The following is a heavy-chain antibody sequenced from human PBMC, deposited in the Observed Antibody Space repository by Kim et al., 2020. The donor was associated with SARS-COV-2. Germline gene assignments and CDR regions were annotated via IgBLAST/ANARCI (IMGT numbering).Heavy chain of an antibody. CDR2: IYHSGTT. CDR1: GGSISSSNW. D-gene: IGHD4-4*01. CDR3: ARGRNSGPDYYFDY. V-gene: IGHV4-4*02. Sequence: SETLSLTCAVSGGSISSSNWWSWVRQSPAKGLEWIAVIYHSGTTNYNPSLRSRVTISVDKSKNQFSLKLSSVTAADTAVYYCARGRNSGPDYYFDYWGQGTLVTVSS. J-gene: IGHJ4*02.